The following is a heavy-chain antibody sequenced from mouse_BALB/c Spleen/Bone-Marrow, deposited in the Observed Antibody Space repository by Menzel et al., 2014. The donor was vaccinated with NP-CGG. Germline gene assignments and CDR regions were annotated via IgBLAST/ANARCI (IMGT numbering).Heavy chain of an antibody. CDR2: ISSGSGTI. CDR1: GFTFSSFG. V-gene: IGHV5-17*02. D-gene: IGHD4-1*01. CDR3: ARGGNWEDFDY. J-gene: IGHJ2*01. Sequence: EVMLVESGGGLAQPGGSRKLSCAASGFTFSSFGMHWVRQAPERGLEWVAYISSGSGTIFYADTVKGRFTISRDNPKNTLFLQMTSLRSEDSAMYYCARGGNWEDFDYWGQGTTLTVSS.